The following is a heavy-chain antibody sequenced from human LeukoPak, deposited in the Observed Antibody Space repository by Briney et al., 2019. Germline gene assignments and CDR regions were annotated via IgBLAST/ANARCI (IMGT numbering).Heavy chain of an antibody. Sequence: GGSLRLSCAASGFTFSIYGMSWVRQAPGKGLEWVAFIRYDGSKKYYADSVRGRFTISRDNSENTVYLQMNSLRIEDTAVYYCAKTDYGDYTVGNWGQGTLATVSS. CDR2: IRYDGSKK. V-gene: IGHV3-30*02. CDR1: GFTFSIYG. CDR3: AKTDYGDYTVGN. D-gene: IGHD4-17*01. J-gene: IGHJ4*02.